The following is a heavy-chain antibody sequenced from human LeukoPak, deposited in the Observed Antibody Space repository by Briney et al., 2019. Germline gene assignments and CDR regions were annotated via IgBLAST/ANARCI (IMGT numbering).Heavy chain of an antibody. CDR3: ARAVRSCSSTSCYTWDRDYYMDV. V-gene: IGHV1-2*02. J-gene: IGHJ6*03. D-gene: IGHD2-2*02. CDR2: INPNSGGT. CDR1: GYTFTTYA. Sequence: ASVKVSCKTSGYTFTTYAMNWVRQAPGQGLEWMGWINPNSGGTNYAQKFQGRVTMTRDTSISTAYMELSRLRSDDTAVYYCARAVRSCSSTSCYTWDRDYYMDVWGKGTTVTVSS.